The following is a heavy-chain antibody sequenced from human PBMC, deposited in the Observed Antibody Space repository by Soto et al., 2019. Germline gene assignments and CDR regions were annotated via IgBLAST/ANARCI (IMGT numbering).Heavy chain of an antibody. D-gene: IGHD2-2*01. Sequence: PSQTLSLTCXVAGDSISSGGYYWSWIRQPPGKGLEWIGEINHSGSTNYNPSLKSRVTISVDTSKNQFSLKLSSVTAADTAVYYCARGASRRRVGYYYYYGMDVWGQGTTVTVSS. V-gene: IGHV4-39*07. CDR2: INHSGST. J-gene: IGHJ6*02. CDR1: GDSISSGGYY. CDR3: ARGASRRRVGYYYYYGMDV.